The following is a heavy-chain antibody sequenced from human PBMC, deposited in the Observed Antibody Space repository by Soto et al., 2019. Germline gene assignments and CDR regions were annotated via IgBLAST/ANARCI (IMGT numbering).Heavy chain of an antibody. CDR3: ASHYDLWTGYLSPVDY. CDR1: GYTFSDYY. CDR2: IDTSSTKI. D-gene: IGHD3-3*01. Sequence: GGSLILSCAASGYTFSDYYLSWIRQAPGKGLEWISYIDTSSTKIYYADSVRGRFTISRDNGKNSLFLEMNNLRVEDTAVYFCASHYDLWTGYLSPVDYWGRGTLVTVS. V-gene: IGHV3-11*01. J-gene: IGHJ4*02.